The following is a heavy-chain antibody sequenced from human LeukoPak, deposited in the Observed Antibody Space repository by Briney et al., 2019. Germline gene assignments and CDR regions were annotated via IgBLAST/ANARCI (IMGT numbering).Heavy chain of an antibody. CDR3: ARRAAGRPSADYFQH. CDR2: ISASSSSI. J-gene: IGHJ1*01. V-gene: IGHV3-48*02. Sequence: PGGSLRLSCAASGFTFSGYSMNWVRQAVGKGLEWVSYISASSSSIYYADSVKGRFTISRDNAKNSLYLQMNSLRDEDTAVYYCARRAAGRPSADYFQHWGQGILVTVSS. CDR1: GFTFSGYS. D-gene: IGHD3-10*01.